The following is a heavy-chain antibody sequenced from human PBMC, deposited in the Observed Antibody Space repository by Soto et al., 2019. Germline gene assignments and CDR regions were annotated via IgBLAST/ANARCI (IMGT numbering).Heavy chain of an antibody. Sequence: GGSLRLSCAASGFTFSSYGMHWVRQAPGKGLEWVAVISYDGSNKYYADSVKGRFTISRDNSKNTLYLQTNSLRAEDTAVYYCAKSETRYFDSYYFDYWGQGTLVTVSS. CDR2: ISYDGSNK. CDR1: GFTFSSYG. D-gene: IGHD3-9*01. J-gene: IGHJ4*02. V-gene: IGHV3-30*18. CDR3: AKSETRYFDSYYFDY.